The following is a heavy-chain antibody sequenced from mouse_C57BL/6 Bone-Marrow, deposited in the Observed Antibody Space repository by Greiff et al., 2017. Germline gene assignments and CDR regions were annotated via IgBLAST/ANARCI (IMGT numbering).Heavy chain of an antibody. J-gene: IGHJ4*01. CDR1: GYTFTSYG. CDR3: AGQEGAMDD. Sequence: QVQLQQSGAELARPGASVKLSCKASGYTFTSYGITWVKQRPGQGLEWIGEIYPGSGNTYYNEKFKGKATLTADKSSSTAYMELSSLTSEDSAVYFCAGQEGAMDDWGQGTSVTVSS. V-gene: IGHV1-81*01. CDR2: IYPGSGNT.